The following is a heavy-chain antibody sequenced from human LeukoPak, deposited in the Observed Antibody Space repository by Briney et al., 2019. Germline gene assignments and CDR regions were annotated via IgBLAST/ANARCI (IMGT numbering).Heavy chain of an antibody. Sequence: PGGSLRLSCAASGFTFSTYTMNWVRQAPGKGLEWVSSISSRSSYIYYADSVKGRFTISRDNAKNSLYLQMNSLRAEDTAVYYCARGYCSGGSCYSSGWFDPWGQGTLVTVSS. V-gene: IGHV3-21*01. J-gene: IGHJ5*02. CDR1: GFTFSTYT. D-gene: IGHD2-15*01. CDR2: ISSRSSYI. CDR3: ARGYCSGGSCYSSGWFDP.